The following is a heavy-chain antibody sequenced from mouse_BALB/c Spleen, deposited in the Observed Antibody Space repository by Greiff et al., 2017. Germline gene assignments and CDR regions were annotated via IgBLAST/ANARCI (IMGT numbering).Heavy chain of an antibody. V-gene: IGHV1S81*02. CDR2: INPSNGRT. D-gene: IGHD2-12*01. CDR1: GYTFTSYW. CDR3: ARSRVTGFAY. Sequence: QVQLQQSGAELVKPGASVKLSCKASGYTFTSYWMHWVKQRPGQGLEWIGEINPSNGRTNYNEKFKSKATLTVDKSSSTAYMQLSSLTSEDSAVYYCARSRVTGFAYWGQGTLVTVSA. J-gene: IGHJ3*01.